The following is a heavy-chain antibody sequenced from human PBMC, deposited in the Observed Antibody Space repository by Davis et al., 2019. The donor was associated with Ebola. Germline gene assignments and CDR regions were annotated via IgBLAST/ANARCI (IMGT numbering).Heavy chain of an antibody. CDR1: GFTFSRYG. CDR3: ARRAEWLVREYGMDV. D-gene: IGHD6-19*01. CDR2: ISYDGSNK. V-gene: IGHV3-30*03. Sequence: GESLKISCAASGFTFSRYGMHWVRQAPGKGLEWVAVISYDGSNKYYADSVKGRFTISRDNSKNTLYLQMNSLRAEDTAVYYCARRAEWLVREYGMDVWGKGTTVTVSS. J-gene: IGHJ6*04.